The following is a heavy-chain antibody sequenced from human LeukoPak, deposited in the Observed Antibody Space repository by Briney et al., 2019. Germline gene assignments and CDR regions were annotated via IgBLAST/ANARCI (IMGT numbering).Heavy chain of an antibody. D-gene: IGHD6-13*01. CDR2: IIPIFGTA. CDR3: ARGGLAAAGIKAAYYYYYYMDV. Sequence: GASVKVSCKASGGTFSSYAISWVRQAPGQGLEWMGGIIPIFGTANYAQKFQGRVTITADESTSTAYMELSSLRSEDTAVYYCARGGLAAAGIKAAYYYYYYMDVWGKGTTVTVSS. CDR1: GGTFSSYA. V-gene: IGHV1-69*13. J-gene: IGHJ6*03.